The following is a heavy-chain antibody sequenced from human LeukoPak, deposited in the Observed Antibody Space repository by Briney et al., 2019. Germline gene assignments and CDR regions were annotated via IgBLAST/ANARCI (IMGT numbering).Heavy chain of an antibody. CDR2: IDPGDSDT. Sequence: GESLKISCKGSGCSFTSYWIGWVRQMPGKGLEWMGTIDPGDSDTRYSPSFQGQVTISADKSISTAYLQWSSLKASDTAMYYCATSGRRDGYNFVNYWGQGTLVTVSS. V-gene: IGHV5-51*01. CDR3: ATSGRRDGYNFVNY. D-gene: IGHD5-24*01. CDR1: GCSFTSYW. J-gene: IGHJ4*02.